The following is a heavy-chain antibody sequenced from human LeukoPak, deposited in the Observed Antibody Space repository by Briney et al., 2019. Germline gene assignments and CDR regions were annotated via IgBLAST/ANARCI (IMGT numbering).Heavy chain of an antibody. CDR3: ARGCCSSTSCYPGCY. CDR2: IYTSGTT. Sequence: SETLSLTCTVSGGSISSGSYYWSWIRQPAGKGLEWIGRIYTSGTTNYNPSLKSRVTISVDTSKNQFSLKLSSVTAADTAVYYCARGCCSSTSCYPGCYWGQGTLVTVSS. V-gene: IGHV4-61*02. J-gene: IGHJ4*02. CDR1: GGSISSGSYY. D-gene: IGHD2-2*01.